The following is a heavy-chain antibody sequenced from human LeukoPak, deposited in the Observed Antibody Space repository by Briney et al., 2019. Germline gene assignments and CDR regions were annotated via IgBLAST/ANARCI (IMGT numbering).Heavy chain of an antibody. J-gene: IGHJ4*02. Sequence: ASLKDSCKASGYTFTSYDICCVRQTPGQGLEWMGIINPSVDSTSYAQKLQGRVTMTRDTSTSTVYMELSSLRSEDTAVYYCASVLYCGADCYSGRYFFDYWGQGTLVTVSS. V-gene: IGHV1-46*04. CDR3: ASVLYCGADCYSGRYFFDY. D-gene: IGHD2-21*02. CDR2: INPSVDST. CDR1: GYTFTSYD.